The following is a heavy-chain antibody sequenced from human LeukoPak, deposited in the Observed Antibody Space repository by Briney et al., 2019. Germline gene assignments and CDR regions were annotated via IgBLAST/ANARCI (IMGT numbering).Heavy chain of an antibody. V-gene: IGHV1-2*02. CDR2: ISPKSGVT. D-gene: IGHD5/OR15-5a*01. Sequence: ASVKVSCKASGYIFTDYYLHWVRQAPGQGLEWMGWISPKSGVTVYAQRFKGRVTMTRDTSISTEYMELSSLKSDDTAVYYCAKVGWLSVYDLGWFDPWGQGTLVTVSS. CDR1: GYIFTDYY. CDR3: AKVGWLSVYDLGWFDP. J-gene: IGHJ5*02.